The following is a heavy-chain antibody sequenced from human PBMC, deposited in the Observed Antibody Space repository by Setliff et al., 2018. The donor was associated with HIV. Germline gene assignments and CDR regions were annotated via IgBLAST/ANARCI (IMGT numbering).Heavy chain of an antibody. Sequence: SETLSLTCTVSGGSISSSSYYWGWIRQPPGKGLEWIGSIYYSGSTYYNPSLKSRVTISVDTSKNQFSLKLTSVTADDTGIYYCARGPPFAYWGQGLLVTVSS. CDR2: IYYSGST. CDR3: ARGPPFAY. CDR1: GGSISSSSYY. J-gene: IGHJ4*02. V-gene: IGHV4-39*07.